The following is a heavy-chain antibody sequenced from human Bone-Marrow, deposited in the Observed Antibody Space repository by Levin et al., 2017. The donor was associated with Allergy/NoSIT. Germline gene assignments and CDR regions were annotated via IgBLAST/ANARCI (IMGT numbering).Heavy chain of an antibody. V-gene: IGHV3-53*01. Sequence: PSGGSLRLSCAASGFTVSSNYMSWVRQAPGKGLEWVSVIYSGGSTYYADSVKGRFTISRDNSKNTLYLQMNSLRAEDTAVYYCARGVKDGDFDYWGQGTLVTVSS. CDR3: ARGVKDGDFDY. D-gene: IGHD4-17*01. CDR1: GFTVSSNY. CDR2: IYSGGST. J-gene: IGHJ4*02.